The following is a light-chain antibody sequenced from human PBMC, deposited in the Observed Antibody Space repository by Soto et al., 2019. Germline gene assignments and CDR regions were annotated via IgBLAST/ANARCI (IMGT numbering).Light chain of an antibody. Sequence: EIVLTQSPATLSLSPGERATLSCRASQSVSSYLAWYQQKPGQAPRLLIYDASNRATGIPGRFSGSGSGTDFTLTISSLEPEDFAVYFCHQYENWPKTFGQGTKVDIK. CDR1: QSVSSY. J-gene: IGKJ1*01. CDR3: HQYENWPKT. CDR2: DAS. V-gene: IGKV3-11*01.